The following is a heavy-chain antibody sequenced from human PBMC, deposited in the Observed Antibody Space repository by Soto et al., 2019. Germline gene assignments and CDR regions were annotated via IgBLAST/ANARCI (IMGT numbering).Heavy chain of an antibody. V-gene: IGHV1-69*13. CDR3: ARVDSSGPLDY. CDR1: GGTFSSYA. J-gene: IGHJ4*02. Sequence: EASVKVSCKASGGTFSSYASSWVRQAPGQGLEWMGGIIPIFGTANYAQKFQGRVTITADESTSTAYMELSSLRPEDTAVYYCARVDSSGPLDYWGQGTLVTVS. CDR2: IIPIFGTA. D-gene: IGHD3-22*01.